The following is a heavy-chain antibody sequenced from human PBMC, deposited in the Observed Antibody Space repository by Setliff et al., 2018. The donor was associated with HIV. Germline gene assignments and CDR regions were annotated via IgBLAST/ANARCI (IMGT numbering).Heavy chain of an antibody. V-gene: IGHV4-59*01. CDR3: ARDVAPPLAGDVWSGNGL. D-gene: IGHD3-3*01. Sequence: PSETLSLTCTVSGGSISSYYWSWIRQPPGKGLEWIGNVYYRAKTGATTDHNPSLRSRISISLDVSKNQLSLRLRSVTAADTAIYYCARDVAPPLAGDVWSGNGLWGQGTQVTVSS. J-gene: IGHJ4*02. CDR2: VYYRAKTGATT. CDR1: GGSISSYY.